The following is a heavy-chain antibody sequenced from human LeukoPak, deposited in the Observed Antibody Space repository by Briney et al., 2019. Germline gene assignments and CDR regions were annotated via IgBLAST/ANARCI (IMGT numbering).Heavy chain of an antibody. D-gene: IGHD5-12*01. CDR2: INPSGGST. CDR1: GYISTIYY. CDR3: ARETSAYGI. Sequence: ASVKVSCKASGYISTIYYIHWVRQAPGQGLEWMGMINPSGGSTIYSQKFQGRVTMTRDTSTSTVYMELSSLRSEDTTVYYCARETSAYGIWGQGTMVTVSS. J-gene: IGHJ3*02. V-gene: IGHV1-46*01.